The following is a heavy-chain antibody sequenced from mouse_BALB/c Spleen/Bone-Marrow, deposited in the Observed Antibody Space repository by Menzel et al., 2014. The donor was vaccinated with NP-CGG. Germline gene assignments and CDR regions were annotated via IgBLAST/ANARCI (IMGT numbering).Heavy chain of an antibody. Sequence: VQLQQPGVELVKPGASVKLSCTVSGSNIKDTYMHWVKQRPEQGLERIGRIDPANGNTKYDPKFQGKATITADTSSNTAYLQLSSLTSEDSAVYYCARWEYYAMDYWGQGTSVAVSS. CDR3: ARWEYYAMDY. CDR1: GSNIKDTY. V-gene: IGHV14-3*02. CDR2: IDPANGNT. D-gene: IGHD4-1*01. J-gene: IGHJ4*01.